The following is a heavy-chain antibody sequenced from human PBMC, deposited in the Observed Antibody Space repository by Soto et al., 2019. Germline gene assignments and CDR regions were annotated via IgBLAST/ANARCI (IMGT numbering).Heavy chain of an antibody. D-gene: IGHD2-8*02. CDR2: IKGDGSST. J-gene: IGHJ5*02. V-gene: IGHV3-74*01. CDR3: VRDLSPGHH. Sequence: GGSLRLSCAASGFTFSTYWMHWVRQAPGKGLVWVSRIKGDGSSTSYADSVKGRFTISRDNAKNTLYLQMNSLRAEDTAVYYCVRDLSPGHHWGQGTLVTVSS. CDR1: GFTFSTYW.